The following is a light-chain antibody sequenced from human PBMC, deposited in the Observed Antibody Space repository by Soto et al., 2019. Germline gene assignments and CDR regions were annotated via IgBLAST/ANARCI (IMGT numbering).Light chain of an antibody. V-gene: IGKV3-11*01. J-gene: IGKJ5*01. CDR3: QQHNNWPT. CDR2: GAS. Sequence: EFVLTQSPGTLSLSPVEIATLSCRASQTVRKNYLAWYQQKPGQAPRLLIYGASKRATGIPARFSGIGSGTDFPLTISSIEPEDFAVYFCQQHNNWPTFGQGTRLEIK. CDR1: QTVRKNY.